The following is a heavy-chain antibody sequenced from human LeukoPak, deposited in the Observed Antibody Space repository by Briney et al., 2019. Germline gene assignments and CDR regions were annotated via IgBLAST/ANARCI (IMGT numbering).Heavy chain of an antibody. D-gene: IGHD3-22*01. CDR2: IIPILGIA. CDR1: GYTFTSYD. Sequence: ASVKVSCKASGYTFTSYDINWVRQAPGQGLEWMGRIIPILGIANYTQKFQGRVTITADKSTNTAYMELSSLRSEDTAVYYCARALFKGGYLFYFDYWGQGTLVTVSS. J-gene: IGHJ4*02. CDR3: ARALFKGGYLFYFDY. V-gene: IGHV1-69*04.